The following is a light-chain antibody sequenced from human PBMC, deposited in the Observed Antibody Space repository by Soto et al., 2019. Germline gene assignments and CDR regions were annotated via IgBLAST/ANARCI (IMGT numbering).Light chain of an antibody. Sequence: EIVLRQSPGTLSLSPGERATLSCRASQSVSNNYLAWYQQKPGQAPRLLIYGASSRATGIPDRFSGSGSRTDFTLTIRRLEPEDSAVYYCQQYGTSPTWTFGQGTKVEIK. CDR3: QQYGTSPTWT. CDR2: GAS. CDR1: QSVSNNY. V-gene: IGKV3-20*01. J-gene: IGKJ1*01.